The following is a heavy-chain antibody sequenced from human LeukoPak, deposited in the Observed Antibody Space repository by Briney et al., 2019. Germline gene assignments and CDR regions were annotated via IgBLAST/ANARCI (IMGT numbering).Heavy chain of an antibody. J-gene: IGHJ4*02. Sequence: PGGSLRLSCAASGFTFSSYAMSWVRQAAGKGLEWVSVIYSGGGTYYADSVEGRFTISRDNSKNTLYLQMNSLRAEDTAVYYCARFSSLAAAGTIDYWGQGTLVTVSS. V-gene: IGHV3-66*01. CDR2: IYSGGGT. CDR3: ARFSSLAAAGTIDY. CDR1: GFTFSSYA. D-gene: IGHD6-13*01.